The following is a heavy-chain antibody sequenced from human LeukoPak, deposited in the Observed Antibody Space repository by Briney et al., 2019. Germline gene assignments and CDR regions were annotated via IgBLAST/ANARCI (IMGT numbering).Heavy chain of an antibody. CDR1: GFTVSSNY. CDR3: ARLPTY. V-gene: IGHV3-66*02. Sequence: PGGSLRLSCAASGFTVSSNYMTWVRQAPGKGLEWVSVIYSDGSTYNADSVKGRFTISRDNIKSTLYLQMNSLRAEDTAVYYCARLPTYWGQGTLVTVSS. CDR2: IYSDGST. J-gene: IGHJ4*02.